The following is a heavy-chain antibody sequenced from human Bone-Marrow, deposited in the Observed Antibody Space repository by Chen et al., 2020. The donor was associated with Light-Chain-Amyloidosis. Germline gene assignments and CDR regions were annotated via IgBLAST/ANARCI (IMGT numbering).Heavy chain of an antibody. Sequence: QVQLVQSGAEVKKPGSSVKVSCKASGGTFSSYAISWVRPAPGQGLEWMGGIIPIFGTANYAQKFQGRVTITADESTSTAYMELSSLRSEDTAVYYCAKDISYDDILPGYPADAFDIWGQGTMVTVSS. J-gene: IGHJ3*02. CDR2: IIPIFGTA. D-gene: IGHD3-9*01. CDR3: AKDISYDDILPGYPADAFDI. V-gene: IGHV1-69*01. CDR1: GGTFSSYA.